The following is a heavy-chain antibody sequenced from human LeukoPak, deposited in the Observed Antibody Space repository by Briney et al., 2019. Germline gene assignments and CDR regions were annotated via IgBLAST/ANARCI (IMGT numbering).Heavy chain of an antibody. CDR1: GFTFSTYW. CDR2: INSDGSRT. Sequence: PGRSLRLSCAASGFTFSTYWMHWVRQAPGKGLVWVSRINSDGSRTTYADSVKGRFTISRDNAENTLYLQMNSLRTEDTAVYYCARPETQYSSGLDGFDIWGQGTMVTVSS. CDR3: ARPETQYSSGLDGFDI. J-gene: IGHJ3*02. D-gene: IGHD6-19*01. V-gene: IGHV3-74*01.